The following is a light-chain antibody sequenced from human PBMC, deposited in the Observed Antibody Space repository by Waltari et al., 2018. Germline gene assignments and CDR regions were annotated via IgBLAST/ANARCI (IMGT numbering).Light chain of an antibody. CDR2: HVN. CDR1: SSNVGGYTL. V-gene: IGLV2-23*02. Sequence: QSALTQPASVSGSPGQSITISCTGTSSNVGGYTLVSWYQQHPGKAPQLIIYHVNKRPQGISHGFSGSKSGHTASLTISGLQADDESDYYCCSYAGDSTLIFGGGTKLTVL. CDR3: CSYAGDSTLI. J-gene: IGLJ2*01.